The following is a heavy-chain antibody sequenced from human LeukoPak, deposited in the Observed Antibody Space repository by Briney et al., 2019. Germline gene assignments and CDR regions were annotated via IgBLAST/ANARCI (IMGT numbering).Heavy chain of an antibody. CDR2: ISISSDI. J-gene: IGHJ4*02. V-gene: IGHV3-21*04. Sequence: PGGSLRLSCAASGFTFSNYGMNWVRQAPGKGLEWVSSISISSDIYYADSVKGRFTISSDNARDSVFLQMNSLRAEDTAVYYCAKDEAAAGRIDDYWGQGTLVTVSS. CDR3: AKDEAAAGRIDDY. D-gene: IGHD6-13*01. CDR1: GFTFSNYG.